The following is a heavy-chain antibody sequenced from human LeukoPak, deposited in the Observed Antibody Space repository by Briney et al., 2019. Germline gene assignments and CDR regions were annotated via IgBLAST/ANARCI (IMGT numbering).Heavy chain of an antibody. D-gene: IGHD3-3*01. V-gene: IGHV1-2*07. CDR3: ATEASGLNWFDP. J-gene: IGHJ5*02. CDR1: GYTFIDYY. CDR2: INPNSGGT. Sequence: SVKVSCKASGYTFIDYYIHWVRQAHGQGLEWMGWINPNSGGTNYAHRFQGRVTMTMYTSITTTYMNLSKLTPDNSAVYFCATEASGLNWFDPWGQGTLVTVPS.